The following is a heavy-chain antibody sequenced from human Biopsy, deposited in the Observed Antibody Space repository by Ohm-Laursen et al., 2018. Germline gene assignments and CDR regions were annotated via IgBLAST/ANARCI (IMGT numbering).Heavy chain of an antibody. Sequence: SLRLSCAASGFTVNDHAMHWVRQPPGKGLEWVSGISWDSGRIGYADSVKGRFTVSRDNAKKSLYLKMNSLRPEETALYYCTKDLIPAGTDVWGQGTTVTVSS. CDR1: GFTVNDHA. CDR2: ISWDSGRI. V-gene: IGHV3-9*01. CDR3: TKDLIPAGTDV. J-gene: IGHJ6*02.